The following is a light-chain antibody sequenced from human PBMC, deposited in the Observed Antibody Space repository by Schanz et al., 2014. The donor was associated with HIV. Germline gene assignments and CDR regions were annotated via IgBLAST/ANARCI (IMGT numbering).Light chain of an antibody. CDR3: QSYDSSLSGNVV. CDR1: SSDLGVYNY. V-gene: IGLV2-14*03. CDR2: DVS. J-gene: IGLJ2*01. Sequence: QSALTQPASVSGSPGQSITISCTGTSSDLGVYNYVSWYQQHPGRAPKLMIYDVSNRPSGVSDRFSGSKSGNTASLTISGLQAEDEADYYCQSYDSSLSGNVVFGGGTKLTVL.